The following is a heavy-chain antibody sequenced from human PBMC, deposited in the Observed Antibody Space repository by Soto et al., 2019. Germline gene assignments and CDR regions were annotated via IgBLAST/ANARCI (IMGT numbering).Heavy chain of an antibody. CDR1: GFSLTTSGVG. CDR2: IYWDDDK. J-gene: IGHJ4*02. V-gene: IGHV2-5*02. Sequence: QITLNESGPTQVKPRQTLTLTCTFSGFSLTTSGVGVGWIRQSPGKAPEGLALIYWDDDKRYSPSLKSRLTITKDTTNNQVVLTMADLDPADTATYYCAHRVLRTVFGLVTTTAIYFDFWGQGTPVAVSS. CDR3: AHRVLRTVFGLVTTTAIYFDF. D-gene: IGHD3-3*01.